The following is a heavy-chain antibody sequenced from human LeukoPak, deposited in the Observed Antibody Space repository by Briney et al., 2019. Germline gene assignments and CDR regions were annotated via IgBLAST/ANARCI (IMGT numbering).Heavy chain of an antibody. V-gene: IGHV3-23*01. CDR1: GFTFSSHG. J-gene: IGHJ4*02. CDR2: ISGSASST. D-gene: IGHD6-13*01. CDR3: AKDRIAAAGILRLGAIISDY. Sequence: GGTLRLSCAASGFTFSSHGMSWVRQAPGKGLEWVSAISGSASSTYHADSVKGRFTISRDNSKNTLYLQMNSLRAEDTAVYYCAKDRIAAAGILRLGAIISDYWGQGTLVTVSS.